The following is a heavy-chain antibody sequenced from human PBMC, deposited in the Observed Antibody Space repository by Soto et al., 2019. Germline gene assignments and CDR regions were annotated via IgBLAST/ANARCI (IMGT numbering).Heavy chain of an antibody. V-gene: IGHV3-21*01. D-gene: IGHD3-16*01. Sequence: EVQLVESGGGLVKPGGSLRLSCTGSGLPFSAYNINWVRQAPGKGLEWVSSITVGSSHIYQPNSMKGRFTISRDDAKNSVYLQIDSLRDEDTALYYCARSPEVGVRGAYWGQGTLVTVSS. J-gene: IGHJ4*02. CDR2: ITVGSSHI. CDR1: GLPFSAYN. CDR3: ARSPEVGVRGAY.